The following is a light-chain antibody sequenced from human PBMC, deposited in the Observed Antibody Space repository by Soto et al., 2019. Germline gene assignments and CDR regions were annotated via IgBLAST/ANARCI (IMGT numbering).Light chain of an antibody. CDR1: QSVSSSY. J-gene: IGKJ1*01. CDR2: DAS. CDR3: QQYGSSRT. V-gene: IGKV3-20*01. Sequence: EIVLTQSPGTLSLSPGERATLSCRASQSVSSSYLAWYQQKPGQAPRLLIYDASSRATGIPDRFSGSGSGTDFTLTISRLEPEDFEVYYCQQYGSSRTFGQGTKVEIK.